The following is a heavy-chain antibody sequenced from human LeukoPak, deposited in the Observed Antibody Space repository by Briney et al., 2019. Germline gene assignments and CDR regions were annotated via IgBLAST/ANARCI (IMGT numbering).Heavy chain of an antibody. CDR2: IYYSGST. J-gene: IGHJ4*02. CDR3: ASRGYDSSGYYFDY. Sequence: SETLSLTCTVSGGSISSYYWSWIRQPPGKGLEWIGYIYYSGSTNYNPSLKSRVTISVDTSKNQFSLKLSSVTAADTAVYYCASRGYDSSGYYFDYWGQGTLATVSS. CDR1: GGSISSYY. V-gene: IGHV4-59*01. D-gene: IGHD3-22*01.